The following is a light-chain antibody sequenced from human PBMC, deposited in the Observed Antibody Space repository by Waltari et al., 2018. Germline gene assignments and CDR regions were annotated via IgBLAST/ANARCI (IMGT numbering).Light chain of an antibody. CDR2: AAS. J-gene: IGKJ3*01. Sequence: CRRSQGISSYLAWYQQKPGKAPELLIYAASTLQSGVPSRFSGSGSGTDFTLTISCLQSEDFATYYCQQYYSFPLFTFGPGTKVDIK. CDR1: QGISSY. CDR3: QQYYSFPLFT. V-gene: IGKV1D-8*01.